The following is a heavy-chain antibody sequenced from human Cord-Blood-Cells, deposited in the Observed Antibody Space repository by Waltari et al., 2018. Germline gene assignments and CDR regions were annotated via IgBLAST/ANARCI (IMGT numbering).Heavy chain of an antibody. CDR2: IYHSGST. CDR1: GYPTSSGYY. CDR3: ARDQYCSSTSCYYFDY. D-gene: IGHD2-2*01. J-gene: IGHJ4*02. Sequence: QVQLQESGPGLVKPSDTLSLTCAVSGYPTSSGYYWGWNRQPPGKGLEWIGSIYHSGSTYYNPSLKSRVTISVDTSKNQFSLKLSSVTAADTAVYYCARDQYCSSTSCYYFDYWGQGTLVTVSS. V-gene: IGHV4-38-2*02.